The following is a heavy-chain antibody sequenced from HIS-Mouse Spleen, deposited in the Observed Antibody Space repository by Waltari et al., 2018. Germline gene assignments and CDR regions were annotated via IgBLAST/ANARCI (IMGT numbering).Heavy chain of an antibody. Sequence: QLQLQESGPGLVKPSETLSLTCTVSGGSISSSSYYWGWIRQPPGKGLEWIGSIYYSGGTYYTTYLKSRVTIAVDTSKNQFSLKLSAVTAADTAVYYCAREIPYSSSWYDWYFDLWGRGTLVTVSS. CDR1: GGSISSSSYY. J-gene: IGHJ2*01. V-gene: IGHV4-39*07. D-gene: IGHD6-13*01. CDR2: IYYSGGT. CDR3: AREIPYSSSWYDWYFDL.